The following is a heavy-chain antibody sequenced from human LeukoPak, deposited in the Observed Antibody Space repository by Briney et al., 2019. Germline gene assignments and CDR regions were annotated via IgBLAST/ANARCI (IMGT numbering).Heavy chain of an antibody. J-gene: IGHJ4*02. Sequence: SVKVSCKASGGTFSSYAISWVRQAPGQGLECMGGIIPIFGTANYAQKFQGRVTITADESTSTAYMELSSLKSEDTAVYYCASCSGGSCYPMGIGYWGQGTLVTVSS. CDR1: GGTFSSYA. CDR2: IIPIFGTA. V-gene: IGHV1-69*13. CDR3: ASCSGGSCYPMGIGY. D-gene: IGHD2-15*01.